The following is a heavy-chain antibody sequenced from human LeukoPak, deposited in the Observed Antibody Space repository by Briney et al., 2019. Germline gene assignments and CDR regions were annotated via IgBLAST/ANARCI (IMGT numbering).Heavy chain of an antibody. CDR3: TTGIRGD. J-gene: IGHJ4*02. CDR2: IKSKTDRGTT. CDR1: GFTFINAW. V-gene: IGHV3-15*01. Sequence: GGSLRLSCAASGFTFINAWMSWVRQAPGKGLEWVGRIKSKTDRGTTDYAAPVKGRFTISRDDSKNTLFLQMSSLKTEDTAVYYCTTGIRGDCGQGTLVTVSS.